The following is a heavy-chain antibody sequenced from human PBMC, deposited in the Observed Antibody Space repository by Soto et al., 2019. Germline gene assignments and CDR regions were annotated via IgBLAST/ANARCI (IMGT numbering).Heavy chain of an antibody. CDR3: ARQGYYDSSGYYPDFDY. V-gene: IGHV1-69*12. CDR2: IIPIFGTA. J-gene: IGHJ4*02. CDR1: GGTFSSYA. D-gene: IGHD3-22*01. Sequence: QVQLVQSGAEVKKPGSSVKVSCKASGGTFSSYAISWVRQAPGQGLEWMGGIIPIFGTANYAQKFQGRGTITADESTSTAYMELSSLRSEDTAVYYCARQGYYDSSGYYPDFDYWGQGTLVTVSS.